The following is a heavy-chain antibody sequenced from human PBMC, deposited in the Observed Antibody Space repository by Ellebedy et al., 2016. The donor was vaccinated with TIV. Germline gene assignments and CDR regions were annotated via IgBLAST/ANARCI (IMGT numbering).Heavy chain of an antibody. V-gene: IGHV3-23*01. J-gene: IGHJ4*02. CDR1: GFTLRNYA. CDR3: AKDSLGYIYGLFEY. D-gene: IGHD5-18*01. CDR2: ISGSGSST. Sequence: GESLKISXAGSGFTLRNYAMSWVRQAPGKGLEWVSGISGSGSSTSYADSVKGRFTLSRDNSKNTLYLQMNSLRAEDTAVYYCAKDSLGYIYGLFEYWGQGTLVAVSS.